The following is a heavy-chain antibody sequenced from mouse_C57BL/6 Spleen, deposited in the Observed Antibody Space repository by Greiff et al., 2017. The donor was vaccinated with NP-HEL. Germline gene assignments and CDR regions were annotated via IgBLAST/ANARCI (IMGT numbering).Heavy chain of an antibody. CDR2: INYDGSST. CDR1: GFTFSDYY. CDR3: ARFHYDYDFDY. V-gene: IGHV5-16*01. D-gene: IGHD2-4*01. J-gene: IGHJ2*01. Sequence: VQLKESEGGLVQPGSSMKLSCTASGFTFSDYYMAWVRQVPEKGLEWVANINYDGSSTYYLDSLKSRFIISRDNAKNILYLQMSSLKSEDTATYYCARFHYDYDFDYWGQGTTLTVSS.